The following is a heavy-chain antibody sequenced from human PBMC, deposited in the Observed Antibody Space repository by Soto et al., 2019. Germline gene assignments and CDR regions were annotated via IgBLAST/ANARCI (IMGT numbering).Heavy chain of an antibody. J-gene: IGHJ4*02. Sequence: GGSLRLSCAASGFTFSDHYMDWVRQAPGKGLEWVGRIRNKAKSYTTEYAASVKGRFTVSRDDSKNSLYLQMNSLKTEDTAVYYCARGYYSDITYSSLDYWGQGTLVTVSS. CDR2: IRNKAKSYTT. CDR1: GFTFSDHY. V-gene: IGHV3-72*01. D-gene: IGHD2-15*01. CDR3: ARGYYSDITYSSLDY.